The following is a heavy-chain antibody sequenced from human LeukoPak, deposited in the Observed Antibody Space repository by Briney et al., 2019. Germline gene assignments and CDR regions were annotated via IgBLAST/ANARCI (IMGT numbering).Heavy chain of an antibody. D-gene: IGHD3-22*01. CDR3: ARAGVVVALLSHWDY. CDR2: INPSGGST. V-gene: IGHV1-46*01. CDR1: GYTFTSYY. Sequence: ASVKVSCKASGYTFTSYYMHWVRQAPGQGLEWLGIINPSGGSTSYAQKFQGRVTMTRDTSTSTVYMELSSLRSEDTAVYYCARAGVVVALLSHWDYWGQGTLVTVSS. J-gene: IGHJ4*02.